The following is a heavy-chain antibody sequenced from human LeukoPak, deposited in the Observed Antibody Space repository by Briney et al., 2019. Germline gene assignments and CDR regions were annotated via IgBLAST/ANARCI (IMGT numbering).Heavy chain of an antibody. J-gene: IGHJ5*02. CDR1: GFTLSSFA. CDR3: VKSAINYGANWFDP. Sequence: PGGSLTLSCSASGFTLSSFAMHWVRQAPGKGLDYISSISSNGESTYYADSVKGRFTISRDNSKNTLYLQMSSLRTEDTAVYWCVKSAINYGANWFDPWGQGTLVTVSS. CDR2: ISSNGEST. V-gene: IGHV3-64D*09. D-gene: IGHD4/OR15-4a*01.